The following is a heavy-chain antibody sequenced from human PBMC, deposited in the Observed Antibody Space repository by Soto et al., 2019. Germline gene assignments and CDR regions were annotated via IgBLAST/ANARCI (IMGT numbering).Heavy chain of an antibody. Sequence: EVQLVESGGGLVQPGGSLRLSCAASGFTFSSYSMNWVRQAPGKGLEWVSYISSSSSTIYYADSVKGRFTISRDNAKNSLDLQMNSLRDEDTAVYYCARYLWRYGFDYWGQGTLVTVSS. CDR2: ISSSSSTI. CDR1: GFTFSSYS. J-gene: IGHJ4*02. V-gene: IGHV3-48*02. CDR3: ARYLWRYGFDY. D-gene: IGHD3-3*01.